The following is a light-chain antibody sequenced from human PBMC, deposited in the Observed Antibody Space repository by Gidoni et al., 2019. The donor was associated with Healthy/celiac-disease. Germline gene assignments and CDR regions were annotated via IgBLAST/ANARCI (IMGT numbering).Light chain of an antibody. CDR3: QQLSSSPLT. Sequence: DIQLTQSPSFLSASVGDRVTISCRASQGISSYLAWYQQKPGKAPNLLIYAASTLQGGVPSRFSGSGSGTEFTPTISSLQPEDFATYSCQQLSSSPLTFGPGTKVDIK. V-gene: IGKV1-9*01. CDR2: AAS. CDR1: QGISSY. J-gene: IGKJ3*01.